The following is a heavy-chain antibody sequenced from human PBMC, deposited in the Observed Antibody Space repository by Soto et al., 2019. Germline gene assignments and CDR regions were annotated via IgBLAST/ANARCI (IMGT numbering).Heavy chain of an antibody. J-gene: IGHJ4*02. CDR1: GGSISSYY. CDR2: IYYSGST. V-gene: IGHV4-59*08. D-gene: IGHD3-3*01. CDR3: ARHPWYYDFWSGYGTYTKYYFDY. Sequence: SETLSLTCTVSGGSISSYYWSWIRQPPGKGLEWIGYIYYSGSTNYNPSLKSRVTISVDTSKNQFSLKLSSVTAADTAVYYCARHPWYYDFWSGYGTYTKYYFDYWGQGTLVTVSS.